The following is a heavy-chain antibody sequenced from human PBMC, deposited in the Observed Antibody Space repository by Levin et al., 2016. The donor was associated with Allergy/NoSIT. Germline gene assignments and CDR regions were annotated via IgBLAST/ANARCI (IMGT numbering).Heavy chain of an antibody. CDR2: INAGNGNT. Sequence: WVRQAPGQRLEWMGWINAGNGNTKYSQKFQGRVTITRDTSASTAYMELSSLRSEDTAVYYCVRSGRQWLSYGMDVWGQGTTVTVSS. J-gene: IGHJ6*02. CDR3: VRSGRQWLSYGMDV. D-gene: IGHD6-19*01. V-gene: IGHV1-3*01.